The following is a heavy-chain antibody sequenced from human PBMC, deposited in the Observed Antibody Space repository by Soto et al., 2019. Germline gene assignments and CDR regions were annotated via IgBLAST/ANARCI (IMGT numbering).Heavy chain of an antibody. Sequence: QVQLVQSGAEVQKPGSSVKLSCKASGGPSNNFAISWVRQAPGQGLEWMGGIIPIFGTPNYAQKFQGRVTITADESTRTAYLELSSLRSEDTAVYYCAKLQSSGTYYDDDFWGQGTLVTVSS. J-gene: IGHJ4*02. CDR2: IIPIFGTP. V-gene: IGHV1-69*01. D-gene: IGHD3-10*01. CDR3: AKLQSSGTYYDDDF. CDR1: GGPSNNFA.